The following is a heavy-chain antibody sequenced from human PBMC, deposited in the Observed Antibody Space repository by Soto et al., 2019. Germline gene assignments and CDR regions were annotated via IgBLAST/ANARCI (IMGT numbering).Heavy chain of an antibody. CDR1: GGSISSYY. J-gene: IGHJ4*02. CDR3: ARRRCGGAAD. Sequence: SETLSLTCTVSGGSISSYYWSWIRQPPGKGLEWIGYIDYSGSTNYNPSLKSRVTISVDTSKNQFPLTVTSLTAADTAVYYCARRRCGGAADWGQGTRVTVS. D-gene: IGHD3-16*01. CDR2: IDYSGST. V-gene: IGHV4-59*12.